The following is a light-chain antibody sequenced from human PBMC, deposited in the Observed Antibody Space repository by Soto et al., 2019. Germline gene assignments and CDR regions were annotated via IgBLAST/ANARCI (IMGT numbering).Light chain of an antibody. V-gene: IGLV2-11*01. CDR3: CSYAGTYTEV. CDR2: DVS. CDR1: SSDVGNYNY. Sequence: QSVLTQPRSVSGSPGQSVTISCTGTSSDVGNYNYVSWYQQHPGRAPKLMIYDVSKRPSGVPDRFSGSKSGNTASLTISGLQGDDEADYYCCSYAGTYTEVFGGGTKVTVL. J-gene: IGLJ2*01.